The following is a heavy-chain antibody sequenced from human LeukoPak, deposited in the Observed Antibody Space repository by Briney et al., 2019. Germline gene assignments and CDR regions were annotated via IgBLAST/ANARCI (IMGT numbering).Heavy chain of an antibody. D-gene: IGHD3-22*01. Sequence: GRSLRLSCAASGFTFSSYAMHWVRQAPGKGLEWVAVISYDGSNKYYADSVKGRFTISRDNAKNSLYLQMNSLRAEDTAVYYCARFNYDSKDAFDIWGQGTMVTVSS. CDR1: GFTFSSYA. V-gene: IGHV3-30*04. CDR3: ARFNYDSKDAFDI. CDR2: ISYDGSNK. J-gene: IGHJ3*02.